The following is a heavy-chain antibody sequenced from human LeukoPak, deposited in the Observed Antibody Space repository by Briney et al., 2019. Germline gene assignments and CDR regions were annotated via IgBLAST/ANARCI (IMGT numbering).Heavy chain of an antibody. CDR3: ARDQRVTTVTTLVY. J-gene: IGHJ4*02. Sequence: ASVKVSCKASGYTFTSYAMHWVRRAPGQRLEWMGGINAGNGNTKYSQKFQGRVTITRDTSASTAYMELSSLRSEDTAVYYCARDQRVTTVTTLVYWGQGTLVTVSS. CDR2: INAGNGNT. D-gene: IGHD4-17*01. CDR1: GYTFTSYA. V-gene: IGHV1-3*01.